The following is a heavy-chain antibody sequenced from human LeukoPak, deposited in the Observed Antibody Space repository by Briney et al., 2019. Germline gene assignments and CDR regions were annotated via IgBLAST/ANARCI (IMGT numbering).Heavy chain of an antibody. CDR3: ARLYSILSPFDP. CDR1: GYSFATYW. Sequence: PGESLKISCTGSGYSFATYWIARVRQMPGKGLEWMGIIYPADSNTRYSPSFKGQVTISADKSNSTAYLQWSSLKASDTAMYFCARLYSILSPFDPWGQGTLVTVSS. J-gene: IGHJ5*02. CDR2: IYPADSNT. V-gene: IGHV5-51*01. D-gene: IGHD2-21*01.